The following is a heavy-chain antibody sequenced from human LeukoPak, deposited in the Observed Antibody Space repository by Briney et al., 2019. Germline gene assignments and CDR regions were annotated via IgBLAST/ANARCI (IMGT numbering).Heavy chain of an antibody. D-gene: IGHD1-26*01. CDR2: INPNSGGT. Sequence: ASVKVSCKASGSTFTGYYMHWVRQAPGQGLEWMGWINPNSGGTNYAQKFQGRVTMTRDTSISTAYMELSRLRSDDTAVYYCARDSAQWELQGVIDYWGQGTLVTVSS. CDR1: GSTFTGYY. V-gene: IGHV1-2*02. CDR3: ARDSAQWELQGVIDY. J-gene: IGHJ4*02.